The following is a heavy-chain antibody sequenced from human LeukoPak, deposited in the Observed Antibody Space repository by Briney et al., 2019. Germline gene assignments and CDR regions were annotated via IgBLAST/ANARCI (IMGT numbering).Heavy chain of an antibody. Sequence: PSETLSLTCTVSGYSISSGYYWGWIRQPPGKGLEWIGSIYHSGSTNYNPSLKSRVTISVDTSKNQFSLKLSSVTAADTAVYYCARGPLQNDYWGQGTLVTVSS. CDR2: IYHSGST. CDR3: ARGPLQNDY. CDR1: GYSISSGYY. D-gene: IGHD3-10*01. J-gene: IGHJ4*02. V-gene: IGHV4-38-2*02.